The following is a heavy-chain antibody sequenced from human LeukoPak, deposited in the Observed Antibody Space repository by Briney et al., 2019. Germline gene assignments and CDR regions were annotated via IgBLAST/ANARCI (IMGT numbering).Heavy chain of an antibody. CDR2: ISSSSSYI. CDR1: GFTFTKYW. Sequence: GGSLRLSCAASGFTFTKYWMTWVRQAPGKGLEWVSSISSSSSYIYYADSVKGRFTISRDNAKNSLYLQMNSLRAEDTAVYYCARDVVVPAAGYYYYYGMDVWGQGTTVTVSS. J-gene: IGHJ6*02. D-gene: IGHD2-2*01. CDR3: ARDVVVPAAGYYYYYGMDV. V-gene: IGHV3-21*01.